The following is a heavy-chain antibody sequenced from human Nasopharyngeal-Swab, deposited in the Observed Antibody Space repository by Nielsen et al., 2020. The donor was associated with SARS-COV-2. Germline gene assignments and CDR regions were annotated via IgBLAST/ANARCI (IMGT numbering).Heavy chain of an antibody. D-gene: IGHD3/OR15-3a*01. CDR2: VSHDRSYE. J-gene: IGHJ4*02. V-gene: IGHV3-30*03. Sequence: GESLKISCAASGFSLSRHGMNWVRQAPGKGLDWVAVVSHDRSYEHYADSVKGRFTISRDNSKNTLYLQMNSLRTEDTAVYYCARERDSFDQWGQGTLVTVSS. CDR1: GFSLSRHG. CDR3: ARERDSFDQ.